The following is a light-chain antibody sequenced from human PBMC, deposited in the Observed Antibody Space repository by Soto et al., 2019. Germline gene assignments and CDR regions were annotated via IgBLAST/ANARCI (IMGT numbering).Light chain of an antibody. Sequence: QSALTRPDSVSVSPGQSITISCTGTSSDVGSYNLVSWYQQHPGKAPKLMIYEGSKRPSGVSNRFSGSKSGNTASLTISGLQAEDEADYYCCSYAGSSTVVFGGGTKVTVL. CDR2: EGS. CDR3: CSYAGSSTVV. V-gene: IGLV2-23*01. J-gene: IGLJ2*01. CDR1: SSDVGSYNL.